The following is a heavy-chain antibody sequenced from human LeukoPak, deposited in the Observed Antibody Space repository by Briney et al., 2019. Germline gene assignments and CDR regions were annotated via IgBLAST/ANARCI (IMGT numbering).Heavy chain of an antibody. D-gene: IGHD4-17*01. CDR3: AGGATVTSWFDP. J-gene: IGHJ5*02. Sequence: SVKVSCKASGGTFSSYTISWVRQAPGQGLEWMGRIIPILGIANYAQKFQDRVTITADKSTSTAYMELSSLRSEDTAVYYCAGGATVTSWFDPWGQGTLVTVSS. V-gene: IGHV1-69*02. CDR1: GGTFSSYT. CDR2: IIPILGIA.